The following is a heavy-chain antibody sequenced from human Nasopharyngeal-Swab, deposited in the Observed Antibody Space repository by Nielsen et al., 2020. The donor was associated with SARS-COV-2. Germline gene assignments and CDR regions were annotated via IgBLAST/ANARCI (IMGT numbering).Heavy chain of an antibody. V-gene: IGHV4-59*13. Sequence: SETLSLTCTVSGCSISSYYWSWIRQPPGKGLEWIGYIYYSGSTNYNPSLKSRVTISVDTSKNQFSLKLSSVTAADTAVYYCARDRGYSSGWPDAFDIWGQGTMVTVSS. D-gene: IGHD6-19*01. J-gene: IGHJ3*02. CDR3: ARDRGYSSGWPDAFDI. CDR1: GCSISSYY. CDR2: IYYSGST.